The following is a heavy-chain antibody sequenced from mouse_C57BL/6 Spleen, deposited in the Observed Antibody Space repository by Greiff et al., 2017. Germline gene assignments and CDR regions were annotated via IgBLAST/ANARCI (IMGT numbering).Heavy chain of an antibody. CDR2: INYDGSN. V-gene: IGHV3-6*01. CDR1: GSSLTSGYF. J-gene: IGHJ2*01. CDR3: AREERVYFDY. Sequence: EVQLQQSGPGLVKPSPFLSLTCSVTGSSLTSGYFWNWIRQFPGNKLEWMGYINYDGSNNYNPTLKNRISITRDTSKNPFFLKLNSVTTEDTATYYCAREERVYFDYWGQGTTLTVSS.